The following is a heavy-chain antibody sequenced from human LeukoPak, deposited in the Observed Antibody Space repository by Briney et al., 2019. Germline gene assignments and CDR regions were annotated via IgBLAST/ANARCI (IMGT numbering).Heavy chain of an antibody. CDR3: AKVRQEPGY. J-gene: IGHJ4*02. Sequence: GGSLRLSCAASGFTLGDYSMSWVRQTPGKGLEWVSVTSGSGRITSHAESVKGRFTISRDNSKNAVFLQMNSLRAEDAAVYYCAKVRQEPGYWGQGTLVTVSS. D-gene: IGHD1-26*01. CDR1: GFTLGDYS. CDR2: TSGSGRIT. V-gene: IGHV3-23*01.